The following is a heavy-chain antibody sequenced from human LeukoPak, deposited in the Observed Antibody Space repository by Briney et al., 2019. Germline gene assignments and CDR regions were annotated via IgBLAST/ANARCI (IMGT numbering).Heavy chain of an antibody. CDR1: VFTFKNYA. Sequence: GGSLRLSCAAFVFTFKNYAMSGVRQAPWKGLDWVSGINNSGGHAYYADSVKCRFTISRDNSKSTLSLQMNSLRPEDTAVYYRAKDDSMTLDHFDYWGQGTLVTVSS. CDR2: INNSGGHA. V-gene: IGHV3-23*01. D-gene: IGHD4-11*01. CDR3: AKDDSMTLDHFDY. J-gene: IGHJ4*02.